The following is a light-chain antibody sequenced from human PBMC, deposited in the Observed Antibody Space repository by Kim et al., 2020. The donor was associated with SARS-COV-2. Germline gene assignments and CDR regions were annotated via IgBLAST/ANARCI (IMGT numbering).Light chain of an antibody. V-gene: IGKV3-20*01. J-gene: IGKJ2*01. CDR3: HHYGRSPPMYT. CDR2: GAS. CDR1: QSVISTS. Sequence: EMVLTQFPGTLSLPPGERATLSCRASQSVISTSLAWYQQRPGQAPRLVIYGASSRATDIPDRFSGSGSGTDFTLTISRLEPEDSAMYYCHHYGRSPPMYTFGQGTKLEI.